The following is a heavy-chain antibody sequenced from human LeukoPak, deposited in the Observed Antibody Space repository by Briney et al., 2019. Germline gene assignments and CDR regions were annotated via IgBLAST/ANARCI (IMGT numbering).Heavy chain of an antibody. CDR3: ATYINWVAGDV. CDR2: INHEGGGI. J-gene: IGHJ6*02. CDR1: GFTFSESW. V-gene: IGHV3-7*01. D-gene: IGHD1-1*01. Sequence: GGSLRLSCAASGFTFSESWMTWVRQVAGQGLEWVAHINHEGGGIQYVDSVKGRFTISRDNAKGSVYLQMNSLRAEDTAIYHCATYINWVAGDVWGQGTTVIVSS.